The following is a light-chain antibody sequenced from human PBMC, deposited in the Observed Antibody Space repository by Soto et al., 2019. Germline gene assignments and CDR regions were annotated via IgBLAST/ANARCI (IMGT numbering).Light chain of an antibody. V-gene: IGLV2-8*01. CDR3: TSYGGRDNLM. CDR2: EVN. CDR1: SSDIGAYNY. J-gene: IGLJ3*02. Sequence: QSALTQPPSASGSRGQSVTISCTGTSSDIGAYNYVSWFQQHPGEAPKLIISEVNKRPSGVPDRFSGSKSGNTASLTVSGLQAEDEPDYYCTSYGGRDNLMFGGGTQLTGL.